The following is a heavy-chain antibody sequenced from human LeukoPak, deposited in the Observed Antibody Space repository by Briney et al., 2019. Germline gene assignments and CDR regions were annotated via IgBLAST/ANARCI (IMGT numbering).Heavy chain of an antibody. D-gene: IGHD7-27*01. V-gene: IGHV1-2*02. CDR3: ARDPGANYFDY. J-gene: IGHJ4*02. Sequence: ASVWVSRKASGYTFTNYYIHWVRQAPGQGLEWMGWINPNNGGTNYAQKFQGRVTMAGDPSISTAYMELSRLRSDDTAMFYCARDPGANYFDYWGQGTLVTVSS. CDR1: GYTFTNYY. CDR2: INPNNGGT.